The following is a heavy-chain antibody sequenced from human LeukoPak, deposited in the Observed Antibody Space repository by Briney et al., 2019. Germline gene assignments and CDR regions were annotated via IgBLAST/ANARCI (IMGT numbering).Heavy chain of an antibody. CDR1: GGSISSYY. CDR3: ASLKTWYYFDY. J-gene: IGHJ4*02. Sequence: PSETLSLTCTVSGGSISSYYWTWIRQPPGKGLEWIGYIYYTGSTNYNPSLKSRVTISVDKSKNQFSLKLSSVTAADTAVYYCASLKTWYYFDYWGQGTLVTVSS. CDR2: IYYTGST. V-gene: IGHV4-59*12.